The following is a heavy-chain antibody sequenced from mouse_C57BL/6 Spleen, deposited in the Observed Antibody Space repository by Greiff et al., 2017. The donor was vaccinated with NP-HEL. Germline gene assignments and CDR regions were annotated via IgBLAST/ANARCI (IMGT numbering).Heavy chain of an antibody. CDR2: IDPEDGET. D-gene: IGHD2-4*01. J-gene: IGHJ3*01. V-gene: IGHV14-2*01. Sequence: EVKLQESGAELVKPGASVKLSCTASGFNIKDYYMHWVKQRTEQGLEWIGRIDPEDGETKYAPKFQGKATITADTSSNTAYLQRSSLPSEDTAVYYCARDDYDGAWFADWGQGTLVTVSA. CDR1: GFNIKDYY. CDR3: ARDDYDGAWFAD.